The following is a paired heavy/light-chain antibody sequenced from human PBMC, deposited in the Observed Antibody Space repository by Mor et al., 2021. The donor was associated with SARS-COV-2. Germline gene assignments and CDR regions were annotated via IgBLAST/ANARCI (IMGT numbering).Heavy chain of an antibody. CDR1: GFTFTSAW. D-gene: IGHD6-13*01. CDR3: TTTARITAAGTGGQFDN. Sequence: EVQLVESGGGLVKPGGSLRLSCAASGFTFTSAWMSWVRQAPGRGLEWVGRITSNSDGGRRDYAAIVEGRFTISRDDSEDTVYLYMNSLKTEDTAVYFCTTTARITAAGTGGQFDNWGQGTPVTVSS. V-gene: IGHV3-15*05. CDR2: ITSNSDGGRR. J-gene: IGHJ4*02.
Light chain of an antibody. CDR1: QSILSW. Sequence: DIQMTQSPSTLSASVGDRVTITCRASQSILSWLAWYQQKPGKAPKLLIYKASSLESGVPSRFSGSGSGTEFTLTISDLQPDDFASYYCQQYRTFWTFGQGTKVEVK. V-gene: IGKV1-5*03. J-gene: IGKJ1*01. CDR3: QQYRTFWT. CDR2: KAS.